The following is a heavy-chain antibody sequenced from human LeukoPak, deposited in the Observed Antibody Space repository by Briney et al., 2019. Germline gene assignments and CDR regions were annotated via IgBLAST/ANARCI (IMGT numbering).Heavy chain of an antibody. CDR2: ISVSVGST. Sequence: GGSLRLSCAASGFTLSSYAMRWVRQHPGKGREWVSAISVSVGSTYYADSVKGRFTISRDNSKNTLYLQTNSLRAEDTAVYYCVKDNAVVVPAASDYWGQGTLVTVSS. CDR1: GFTLSSYA. J-gene: IGHJ4*02. CDR3: VKDNAVVVPAASDY. D-gene: IGHD2-2*01. V-gene: IGHV3-23*01.